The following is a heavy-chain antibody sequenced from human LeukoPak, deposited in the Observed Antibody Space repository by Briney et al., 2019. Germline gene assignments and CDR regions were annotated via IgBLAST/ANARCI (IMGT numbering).Heavy chain of an antibody. V-gene: IGHV3-64*01. Sequence: GGSLRLPCEGSGYTFSSYAMHWVRQAPGKGLEYVAAISSDGRITYYANFVKGRFTISRDNSKNTLYLQMGSLRTEDMAVYYCARVSGWYWFDQWGQGTLVTVSS. D-gene: IGHD6-19*01. CDR1: GYTFSSYA. J-gene: IGHJ5*02. CDR2: ISSDGRIT. CDR3: ARVSGWYWFDQ.